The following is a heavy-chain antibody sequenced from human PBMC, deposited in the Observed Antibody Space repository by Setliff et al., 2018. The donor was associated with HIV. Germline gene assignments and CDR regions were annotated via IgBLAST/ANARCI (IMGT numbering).Heavy chain of an antibody. CDR2: ITNDGKKK. Sequence: GGSLRLSCAASGFTFSSYFMHWVRQAPGKGLEWVALITNDGKKKYYADSVTGRFTISRDNSKDTVYMQMNTLSGEDTAVYYCARGRIALNYYYYMDFWGKGTSVTVSS. D-gene: IGHD6-13*01. CDR1: GFTFSSYF. V-gene: IGHV3-30*01. CDR3: ARGRIALNYYYYMDF. J-gene: IGHJ6*03.